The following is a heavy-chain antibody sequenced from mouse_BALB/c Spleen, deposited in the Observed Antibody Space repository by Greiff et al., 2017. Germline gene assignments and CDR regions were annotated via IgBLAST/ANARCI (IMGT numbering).Heavy chain of an antibody. CDR2: ISSGGST. CDR3: ARAGRYDDGFAY. Sequence: EVKVVESGGGLVKPGGSLKLSCAASGFTFSSYAMSWVRQTPEKRLEWVASISSGGSTYYPDSVKGRFTISRDNARNILYLQMSSLRSEDTAMYYCARAGRYDDGFAYWGQGTLVTVSA. CDR1: GFTFSSYA. D-gene: IGHD2-14*01. V-gene: IGHV5-6-5*01. J-gene: IGHJ3*01.